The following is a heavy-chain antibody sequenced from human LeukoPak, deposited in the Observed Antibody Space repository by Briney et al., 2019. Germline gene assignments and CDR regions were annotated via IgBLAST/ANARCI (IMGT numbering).Heavy chain of an antibody. Sequence: SETLSLTCAVYGGSFSGYYWSWIRQPPGKGLEWIGEINHSGSTNYNPSLKSRVTISVDTSKNQFSLKLSSVTAADTAVYYCARGSYYYGSGTAPHYYYYYGMDVWGQGTTDTVSS. D-gene: IGHD3-10*01. CDR1: GGSFSGYY. CDR2: INHSGST. V-gene: IGHV4-34*01. CDR3: ARGSYYYGSGTAPHYYYYYGMDV. J-gene: IGHJ6*02.